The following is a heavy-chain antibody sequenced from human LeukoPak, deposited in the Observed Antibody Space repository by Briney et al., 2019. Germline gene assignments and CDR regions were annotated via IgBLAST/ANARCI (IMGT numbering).Heavy chain of an antibody. Sequence: AGSLRLSCAVSGFTFNKYVMSWVRQAPGSGLEWVSAVSSSGFSTYYADSVKGRITISRDNYKNALYLEENSLRGEDTTVYYCVRETDNSGTYYRDVGGRETTVTVS. CDR3: VRETDNSGTYYRDV. CDR1: GFTFNKYV. V-gene: IGHV3-23*01. CDR2: VSSSGFST. J-gene: IGHJ6*03. D-gene: IGHD2/OR15-2a*01.